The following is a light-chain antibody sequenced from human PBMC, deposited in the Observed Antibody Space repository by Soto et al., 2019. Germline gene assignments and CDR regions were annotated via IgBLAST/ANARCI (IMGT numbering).Light chain of an antibody. CDR1: SSNIGAGYD. J-gene: IGLJ2*01. CDR3: QSYDISLSVSVI. Sequence: QSVLTQPPSVYGAPGQRLTISCTGSSSNIGAGYDVHWYQQLPGAAPKLLIFGNSNRPSGVPDRFSGSRSGTSASLAITGLQAEDEADYFCQSYDISLSVSVIFGGGTKLTVL. V-gene: IGLV1-40*01. CDR2: GNS.